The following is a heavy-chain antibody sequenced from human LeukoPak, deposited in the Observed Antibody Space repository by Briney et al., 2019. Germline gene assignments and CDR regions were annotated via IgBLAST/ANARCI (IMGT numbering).Heavy chain of an antibody. CDR3: ARDRVAVVRGVSAFDY. CDR2: ISPSGSYI. D-gene: IGHD3-10*01. J-gene: IGHJ4*02. Sequence: GGSLRLSCAASGFTFNNYGMNWVRQAPGKGLEWVSSISPSGSYIYYTDSMKGRFTISRDNAKNSLYLQMNSLRAEDTAVYFCARDRVAVVRGVSAFDYWGQGTPVTVSS. V-gene: IGHV3-21*01. CDR1: GFTFNNYG.